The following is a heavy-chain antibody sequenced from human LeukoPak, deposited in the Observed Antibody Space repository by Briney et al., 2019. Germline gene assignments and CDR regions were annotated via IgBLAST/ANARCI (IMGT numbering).Heavy chain of an antibody. CDR1: GFTFSSYG. J-gene: IGHJ3*02. V-gene: IGHV3-33*01. D-gene: IGHD3-22*01. CDR3: ARAYYFDTTGHDSDALDI. CDR2: IWYDGSNK. Sequence: GRSLRLSCAASGFTFSSYGMHWVRQAPGKGLEWVAVIWYDGSNKYYADSVKGRFTISRDNAKNTLFLQMNSLRAEDTAVYYCARAYYFDTTGHDSDALDIWGRGTMVTVSS.